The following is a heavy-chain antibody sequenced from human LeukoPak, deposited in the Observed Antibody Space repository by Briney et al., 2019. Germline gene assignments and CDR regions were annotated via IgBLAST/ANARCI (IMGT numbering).Heavy chain of an antibody. D-gene: IGHD3-22*01. CDR2: IYYSGST. J-gene: IGHJ3*02. Sequence: PSQTLSLTCTVSGGSSSSGGYYWSWIRQHPGKGLEWIGYIYYSGSTYYNPSLKGRVTISVDTSKNQFSLKLSSVTAADTAVYYCARETYYYDSSGYYRTDSSDSCGQGTMVTVSS. CDR3: ARETYYYDSSGYYRTDSSDS. V-gene: IGHV4-31*03. CDR1: GGSSSSGGYY.